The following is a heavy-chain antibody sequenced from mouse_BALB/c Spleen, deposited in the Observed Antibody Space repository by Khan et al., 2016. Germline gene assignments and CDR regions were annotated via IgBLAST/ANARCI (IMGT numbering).Heavy chain of an antibody. Sequence: VQLQQPGAELVKPGASVKLSCTASGFNIKDTYMQWLKQRPEQGLDWIGRIDPASGDTEYDPKFQGKATITADTSSNTAYLLVSSLTSEDTAVYYCARNFAYWGQGTLVTVSA. V-gene: IGHV14-3*02. J-gene: IGHJ3*01. CDR2: IDPASGDT. CDR3: ARNFAY. CDR1: GFNIKDTY.